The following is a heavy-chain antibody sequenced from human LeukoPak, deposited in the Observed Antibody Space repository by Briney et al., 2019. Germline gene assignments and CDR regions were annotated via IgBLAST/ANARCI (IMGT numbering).Heavy chain of an antibody. V-gene: IGHV3-21*01. J-gene: IGHJ4*02. D-gene: IGHD5-18*01. Sequence: AGGSLRLSCAASGFTFSSYEMNWVRQAPGKGLEWVSSISSSSSYIYYADSVKGRFTISRDNAKNSLYLQMNSLRAEDTAVYYCARAETGYSYGYLPDYWGQGTLVTVSS. CDR3: ARAETGYSYGYLPDY. CDR2: ISSSSSYI. CDR1: GFTFSSYE.